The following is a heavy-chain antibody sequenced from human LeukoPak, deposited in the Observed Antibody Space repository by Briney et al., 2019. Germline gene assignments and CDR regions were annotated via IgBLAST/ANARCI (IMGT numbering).Heavy chain of an antibody. CDR1: GFTFTTYS. Sequence: GGSLRLSCATSGFTFTTYSMNWVRQAPGKGLEWVSYISSGSSTTYYVDSVKGRFTISRDNAKNSLYLQMNSLRAEDTAVYYCASLRGATDNWGQGTLVTVSS. J-gene: IGHJ4*02. CDR2: ISSGSSTT. V-gene: IGHV3-48*04. D-gene: IGHD1-26*01. CDR3: ASLRGATDN.